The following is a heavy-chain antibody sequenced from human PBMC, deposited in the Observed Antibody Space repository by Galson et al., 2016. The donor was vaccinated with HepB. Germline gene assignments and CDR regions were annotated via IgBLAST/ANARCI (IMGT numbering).Heavy chain of an antibody. CDR2: ISARDDRT. V-gene: IGHV3-23*01. Sequence: SLRLSCAASGFPFSSYAMSWVRQAPGKGLEWVSVISARDDRTYYSDSVKGRFTISRDDSENTLYLQMNSLRVEDTAVYYCAGKTSSFGNWFDPWGQGTLVTVSS. J-gene: IGHJ5*02. CDR3: AGKTSSFGNWFDP. CDR1: GFPFSSYA. D-gene: IGHD3-3*01.